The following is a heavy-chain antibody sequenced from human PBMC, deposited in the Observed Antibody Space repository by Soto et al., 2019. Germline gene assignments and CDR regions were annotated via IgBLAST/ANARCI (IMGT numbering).Heavy chain of an antibody. D-gene: IGHD1-26*01. J-gene: IGHJ6*02. V-gene: IGHV3-23*01. CDR2: ISGSGGST. Sequence: HPGGSLRLSCAASGFTFSSYAMSWVRQAPGKGLEWVSAISGSGGSTYYADSVKGRFTISRDNSKNTLYLQMNSLRAEDTAVYYCAKTKWELLRGGYYYGMDVWGQGTTVTVSS. CDR1: GFTFSSYA. CDR3: AKTKWELLRGGYYYGMDV.